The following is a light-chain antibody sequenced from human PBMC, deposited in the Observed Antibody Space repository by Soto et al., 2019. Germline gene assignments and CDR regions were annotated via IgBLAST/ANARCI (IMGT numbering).Light chain of an antibody. CDR3: QQANTFPLT. J-gene: IGKJ5*01. Sequence: DIHMTQSPSTLSASVGDRITITCRAIQGISSWLDWYQQKKGKAPKLLIYAASSLQSGVPSRFRGSGYGTHLTITISSMKTEDFETYYCQQANTFPLTFGHGTRLEI. CDR2: AAS. V-gene: IGKV1-12*01. CDR1: QGISSW.